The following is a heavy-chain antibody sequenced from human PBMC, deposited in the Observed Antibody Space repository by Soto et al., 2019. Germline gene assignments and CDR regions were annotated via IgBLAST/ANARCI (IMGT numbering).Heavy chain of an antibody. Sequence: VGSLRLSCAASGFTFSSYGMHWVRQAPGKGLEWVAVIWYDGSNKYYADSVKGRFTISRDNSKNTLYLQMNSLRAEDTAVYYCAREMYYYGSSGVVDYWGQGTLVTVSS. D-gene: IGHD3-22*01. CDR3: AREMYYYGSSGVVDY. CDR1: GFTFSSYG. V-gene: IGHV3-33*01. J-gene: IGHJ4*02. CDR2: IWYDGSNK.